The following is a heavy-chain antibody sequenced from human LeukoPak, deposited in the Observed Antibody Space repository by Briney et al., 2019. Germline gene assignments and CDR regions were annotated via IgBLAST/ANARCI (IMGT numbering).Heavy chain of an antibody. CDR1: GGSISNYY. Sequence: SETLSLTCTVSGGSISNYYWNWIRQPPGKGLELIGYIYYSGTTNYNPSLKSRVSMSVDTSKNQFSLKLSSVTAADTAVYYCARQEDHDYGDYYFDYWGQGILVTVSS. V-gene: IGHV4-59*01. CDR3: ARQEDHDYGDYYFDY. D-gene: IGHD4-17*01. J-gene: IGHJ4*02. CDR2: IYYSGTT.